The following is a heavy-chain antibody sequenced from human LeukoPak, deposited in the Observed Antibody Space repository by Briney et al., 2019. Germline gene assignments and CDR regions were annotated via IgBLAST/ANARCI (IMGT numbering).Heavy chain of an antibody. D-gene: IGHD1-26*01. CDR2: ISGSGSST. J-gene: IGHJ4*02. Sequence: PGGSLRLSCAASGFTFSSYAMSWVRQAPGKGLEWVSVISGSGSSTYYADSVKGRFTISRDNSKNTLYLQMDSLRADDTAVYYCARYSGSYYYPPAWDLWGQGTLVTVSS. CDR3: ARYSGSYYYPPAWDL. CDR1: GFTFSSYA. V-gene: IGHV3-23*01.